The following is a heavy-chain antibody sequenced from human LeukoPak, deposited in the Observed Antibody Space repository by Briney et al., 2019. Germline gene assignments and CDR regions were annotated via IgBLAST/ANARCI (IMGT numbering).Heavy chain of an antibody. CDR3: ARVPENFDWPGVDY. D-gene: IGHD3-9*01. CDR2: ILSDGSNK. CDR1: GFTFSNYW. V-gene: IGHV3-30-3*01. J-gene: IGHJ4*02. Sequence: PGGSLRLSCAASGFTFSNYWMHWVRQAPGKGLEWVAVILSDGSNKYYADSVKGRFSISRDNSKNTLYLQMNSLRAEDTAVYYCARVPENFDWPGVDYWGQGTLVTVSS.